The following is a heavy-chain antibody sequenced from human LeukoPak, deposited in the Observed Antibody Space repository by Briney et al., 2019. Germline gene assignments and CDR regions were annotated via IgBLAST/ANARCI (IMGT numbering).Heavy chain of an antibody. CDR3: AKADYYDSSGYYYHCDY. J-gene: IGHJ4*02. Sequence: GGSLRLSCAASGFIFNTYAMSWVRQAPGKGLEWVSAISGSGGSTYYADSVKGRFTISRDNSKNTLYLQMNSLRAEDTAVYYCAKADYYDSSGYYYHCDYWGQGTLVTVSS. CDR1: GFIFNTYA. CDR2: ISGSGGST. V-gene: IGHV3-23*01. D-gene: IGHD3-22*01.